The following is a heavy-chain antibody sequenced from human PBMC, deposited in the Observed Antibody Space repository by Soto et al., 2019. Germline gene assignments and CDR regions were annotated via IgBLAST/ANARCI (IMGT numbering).Heavy chain of an antibody. CDR2: SWYDGTNK. CDR3: ARGYPLWSPYFYYYMDV. CDR1: GFTLNTYG. Sequence: PESLSCAAYGFTLNTYGMYIVRQAPGKGLEWVAVSWYDGTNKDYADSVKGRFTISRDNSRNTLYLQMNSLRAEDTAAYYCARGYPLWSPYFYYYMDVWGQGTTAPVSS. D-gene: IGHD5-18*01. V-gene: IGHV3-33*07. J-gene: IGHJ6*03.